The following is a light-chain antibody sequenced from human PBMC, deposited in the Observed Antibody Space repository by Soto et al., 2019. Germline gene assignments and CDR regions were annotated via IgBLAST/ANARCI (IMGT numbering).Light chain of an antibody. V-gene: IGKV3-15*01. CDR1: QSVSGN. J-gene: IGKJ5*01. CDR2: GAS. Sequence: LVMTQCPSTLSVSPGERAALSFSASQSVSGNLAWYQQTPGQATRLLIYGASTRATGIPARFSGSGFGTEFTLTISSLKSEDYAVYYCQQYNYRPPAFGQGTRLEIK. CDR3: QQYNYRPPA.